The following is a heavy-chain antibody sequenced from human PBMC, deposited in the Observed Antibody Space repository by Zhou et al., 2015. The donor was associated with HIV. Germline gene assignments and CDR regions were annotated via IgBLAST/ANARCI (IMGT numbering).Heavy chain of an antibody. D-gene: IGHD2-2*01. V-gene: IGHV1-69*01. Sequence: QVQLVQSGAEVKKPGSSVKVSCKASGGTFSSYAISWVRQAPGQGLEWMGGIIPIFGTANYAQKFQGRVTITADESTSTAYMELSSLRSEDTAVYYCARAPGYCSSTSCPGWFDPWGQGTLVTVSS. CDR1: GGTFSSYA. CDR2: IIPIFGTA. J-gene: IGHJ5*02. CDR3: ARAPGYCSSTSCPGWFDP.